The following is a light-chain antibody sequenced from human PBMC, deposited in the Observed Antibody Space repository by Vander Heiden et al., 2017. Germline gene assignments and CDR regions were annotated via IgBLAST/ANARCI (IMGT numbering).Light chain of an antibody. CDR2: DVS. J-gene: IGLJ1*01. Sequence: QSALTQPASVSGSPGQSLTISGTGRSSDSGGYNYVSWYQQHPGKAPKLMINDVSDRPSGVSNRFSGSKSGNTATLTISGLQAEDEADYYCCSYTSSSTLDVFGTGTKVTVL. CDR1: SSDSGGYNY. V-gene: IGLV2-14*03. CDR3: CSYTSSSTLDV.